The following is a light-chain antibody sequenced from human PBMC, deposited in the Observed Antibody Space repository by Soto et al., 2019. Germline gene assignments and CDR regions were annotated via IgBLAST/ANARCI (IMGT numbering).Light chain of an antibody. CDR3: QTWGTGIQV. CDR1: SGHSSYA. Sequence: QPVLTQSPSASASLGASVKLTCTLSSGHSSYAIAWHQQQPEKGPRYLMKLNSDGSHSQGDGIPDRFSGSSSGAERYLTISSLQSEDDADYYCQTWGTGIQVFGTGTKLTVL. J-gene: IGLJ1*01. V-gene: IGLV4-69*01. CDR2: LNSDGSH.